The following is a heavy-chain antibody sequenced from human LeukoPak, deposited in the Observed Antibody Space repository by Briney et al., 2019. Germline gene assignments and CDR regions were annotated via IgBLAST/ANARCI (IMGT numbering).Heavy chain of an antibody. CDR3: AREFGGGGH. D-gene: IGHD2-15*01. CDR1: GFTFSSFE. Sequence: GGSLRLSCAASGFTFSSFEMTWVRQAPGKGLEWVATIKPDGSEKYYVESVKGRFTISRDNARNSLYFQMNSLRVEDTAVYYCAREFGGGGHWGQGTVDTVSS. CDR2: IKPDGSEK. V-gene: IGHV3-7*05. J-gene: IGHJ4*02.